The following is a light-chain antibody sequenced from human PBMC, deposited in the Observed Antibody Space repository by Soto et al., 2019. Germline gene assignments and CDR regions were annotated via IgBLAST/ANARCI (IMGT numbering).Light chain of an antibody. J-gene: IGKJ1*01. Sequence: DIQMTQSPSTLSASLGDRVTIVCRASRSVDKWLAWYHQTSGKAPKLLISEATNLQTGVPSRIGGSGSGTDFTLTINNLQPEDVGHYYCQQYSSFWTFGQGTAVEIK. CDR1: RSVDKW. CDR2: EAT. CDR3: QQYSSFWT. V-gene: IGKV1-5*02.